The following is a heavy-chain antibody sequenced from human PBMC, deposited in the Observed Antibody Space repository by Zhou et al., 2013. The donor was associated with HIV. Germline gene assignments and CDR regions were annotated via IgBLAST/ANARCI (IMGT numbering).Heavy chain of an antibody. CDR3: ARATRNYYYGMDV. J-gene: IGHJ6*02. CDR1: GGSISSHY. Sequence: QVQLQESGPGLVKPSETLSLTCTVSGGSISSHYWSWIRQPPGKGLEYIGYIHSTGSTNYNPSLKSRVTISVDTSKNQFSLKLSSVTAADTAVYYCARATRNYYYGMDVWGQGTTVTVSS. V-gene: IGHV4-59*11. CDR2: IHSTGST.